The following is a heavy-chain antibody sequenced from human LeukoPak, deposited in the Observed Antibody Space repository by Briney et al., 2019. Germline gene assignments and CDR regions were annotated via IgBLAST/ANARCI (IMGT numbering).Heavy chain of an antibody. CDR3: ARGTPDIVVVVAATPSDY. CDR2: INWNGGST. V-gene: IGHV3-20*04. J-gene: IGHJ4*02. Sequence: ETLSLTCTVSGGSISSNIYYWGWIRQSPGKGLEWVSGINWNGGSTGYADSVRGRFTISRDNAKNSLYLQMNSLRAEDTALYYCARGTPDIVVVVAATPSDYWGQGTLVTVSS. D-gene: IGHD2-15*01. CDR1: GGSISSNIYY.